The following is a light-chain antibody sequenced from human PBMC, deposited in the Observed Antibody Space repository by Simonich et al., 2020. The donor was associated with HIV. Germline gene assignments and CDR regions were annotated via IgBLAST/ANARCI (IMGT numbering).Light chain of an antibody. V-gene: IGLV2-14*01. CDR2: DVT. Sequence: QSALTQPASVAVALGQSITISCTGTSSDIGGYNYVSWYQQHPGKAPRLMMYDVTKRPSGVSNRFSCSKSGNTASLTISGLQAEDEADYSCSSHSIVSNVVFGGGTKLTVL. CDR1: SSDIGGYNY. J-gene: IGLJ2*01. CDR3: SSHSIVSNVV.